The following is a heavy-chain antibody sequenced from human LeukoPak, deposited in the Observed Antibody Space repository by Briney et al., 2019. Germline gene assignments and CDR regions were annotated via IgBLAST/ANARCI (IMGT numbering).Heavy chain of an antibody. Sequence: SETLSHTCIDPGGSTRGTSRSWIWQPAGKGLEWIGHMDTSGHTNYNSSLMSRVTMSVDTSKNQFSLRLTSVTAADTAVYYCRTHWCHTAPQFERSWWIDRWGQGSLVTVSS. D-gene: IGHD2-8*01. CDR2: MDTSGHT. V-gene: IGHV4-4*07. CDR3: RTHWCHTAPQFERSWWIDR. J-gene: IGHJ5*02. CDR1: GGSTRGTS.